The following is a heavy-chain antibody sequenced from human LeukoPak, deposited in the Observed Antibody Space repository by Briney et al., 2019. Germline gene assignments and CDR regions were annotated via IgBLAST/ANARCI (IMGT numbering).Heavy chain of an antibody. Sequence: SGTLSLTCAVPGGSISSRNWWSWIRQPPGKGLEWIGSIDYSGSTYHNPSLKSRITISVDTSKNQFSLKLSSVTAADTAVYYCARDSRYCSGGNCHLRFDYWGQGILVTVSS. CDR3: ARDSRYCSGGNCHLRFDY. J-gene: IGHJ4*02. D-gene: IGHD2-15*01. V-gene: IGHV4-4*02. CDR2: IDYSGST. CDR1: GGSISSRNW.